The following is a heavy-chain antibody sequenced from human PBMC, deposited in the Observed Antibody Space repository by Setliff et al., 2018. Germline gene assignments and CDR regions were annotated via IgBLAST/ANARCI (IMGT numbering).Heavy chain of an antibody. D-gene: IGHD3-10*01. CDR1: GFAFSTYR. Sequence: PGGSLRLSCAASGFAFSTYRMNWVRQAPGKGLEWVSYITSSSSTIDYADSVKGRFTISRDDAKNSLYLQMNSLRAEDTAVYYCARETMVRGVIIPGMDYWGQGTLVTVSS. CDR2: ITSSSSTI. J-gene: IGHJ4*02. CDR3: ARETMVRGVIIPGMDY. V-gene: IGHV3-48*01.